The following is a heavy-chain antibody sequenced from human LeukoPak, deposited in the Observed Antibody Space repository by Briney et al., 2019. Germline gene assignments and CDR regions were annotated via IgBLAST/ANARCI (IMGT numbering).Heavy chain of an antibody. D-gene: IGHD6-19*01. CDR2: IYSGGST. CDR3: ARTTYSSGWYPLDY. Sequence: GGSLRLSCAASGFTVSSNYMSWVRQAPGKGLEWVSVIYSGGSTYYADSVKGRFTISGDNSKNTLYLQMNSLRAEDTAVYYCARTTYSSGWYPLDYWGQGTLVTVSS. J-gene: IGHJ4*02. CDR1: GFTVSSNY. V-gene: IGHV3-66*01.